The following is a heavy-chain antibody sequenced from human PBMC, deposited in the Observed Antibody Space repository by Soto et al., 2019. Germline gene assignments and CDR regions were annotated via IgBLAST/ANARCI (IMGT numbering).Heavy chain of an antibody. J-gene: IGHJ4*02. CDR1: GYTFTSYG. V-gene: IGHV1-18*01. Sequence: GASVKVSCKASGYTFTSYGISWVRQALGQGLEWMGWISAYNGNTNYAQKLQGRVTMTTDTSTSTAYMELRSLRSDDTAVYYCARDIGYSSSWRRARDYWGQGTLVTVSS. CDR3: ARDIGYSSSWRRARDY. CDR2: ISAYNGNT. D-gene: IGHD6-13*01.